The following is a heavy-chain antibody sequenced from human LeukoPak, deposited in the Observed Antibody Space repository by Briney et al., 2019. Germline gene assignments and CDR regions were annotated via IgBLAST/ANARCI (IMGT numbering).Heavy chain of an antibody. CDR2: ITGSSSYI. D-gene: IGHD1-26*01. CDR3: TRDRKVGTSPVAFDI. V-gene: IGHV3-21*01. CDR1: GFSFSSFS. Sequence: GGSLRLSCAASGFSFSSFSLTWVRRAPGKGLEWVSSITGSSSYIYYADSVKGRFTISRDNGKNSLYLQMNSLRADDTAVYYCTRDRKVGTSPVAFDIWGQGAMVTVSS. J-gene: IGHJ3*02.